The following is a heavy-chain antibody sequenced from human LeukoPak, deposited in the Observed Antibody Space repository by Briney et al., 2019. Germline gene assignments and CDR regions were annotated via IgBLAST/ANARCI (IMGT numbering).Heavy chain of an antibody. CDR2: IPYDGSNK. V-gene: IGHV3-30*04. CDR1: GFTFSSYA. D-gene: IGHD2-21*02. J-gene: IGHJ6*03. Sequence: GGSLRLSCAASGFTFSSYAMHWVRQAPGKGLEWVALIPYDGSNKYYADSVKGRFTVSRDNSKNTLYLQMNSLRPEDMAVYYCARDGGDIVVVTASYYYMDVWGKGTTVTVSS. CDR3: ARDGGDIVVVTASYYYMDV.